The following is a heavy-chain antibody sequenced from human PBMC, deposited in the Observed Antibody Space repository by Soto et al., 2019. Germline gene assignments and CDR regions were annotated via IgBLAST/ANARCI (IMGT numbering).Heavy chain of an antibody. CDR3: ARGPYYYDSSGYYYEFDY. CDR2: IIPIFGTA. V-gene: IGHV1-69*13. CDR1: GGTFSSYA. J-gene: IGHJ4*02. Sequence: ASVKVSWKASGGTFSSYAISWVRQAPGQGLEWMGGIIPIFGTANYAQKFQGRVTITADESTSTAYMELSSLRSEDTAVYYCARGPYYYDSSGYYYEFDYWGQGTLVTVSS. D-gene: IGHD3-22*01.